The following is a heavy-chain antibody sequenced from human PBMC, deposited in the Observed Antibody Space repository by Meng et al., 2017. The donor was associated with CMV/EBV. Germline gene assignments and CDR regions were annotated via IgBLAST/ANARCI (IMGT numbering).Heavy chain of an antibody. V-gene: IGHV3-21*01. CDR1: GFTFSSYS. D-gene: IGHD3-22*01. J-gene: IGHJ4*02. Sequence: GSLRLSCAASGFTFSSYSMNWVRQAPGKGLEWVSSISSSSYIYYADSVKGRFTISRDNAKNSLYLQMNSLRAEDTAVYYCARLTYYDSSGFDYWGQGTLVTVSS. CDR3: ARLTYYDSSGFDY. CDR2: ISSSSYI.